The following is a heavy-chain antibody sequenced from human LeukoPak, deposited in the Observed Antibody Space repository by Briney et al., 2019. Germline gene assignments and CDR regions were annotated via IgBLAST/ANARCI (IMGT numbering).Heavy chain of an antibody. CDR2: INHSGST. J-gene: IGHJ4*02. CDR3: ARSAGNGKFDY. Sequence: SETLSLTCAVYGGSFSGYYWSWIRQPPGKGLEWIGEINHSGSTYYNPSLKSRVTISVDTSRNHFSLNLSSVTAADTAVYYCARSAGNGKFDYWGQGTLVTVSS. CDR1: GGSFSGYY. V-gene: IGHV4-34*09. D-gene: IGHD6-13*01.